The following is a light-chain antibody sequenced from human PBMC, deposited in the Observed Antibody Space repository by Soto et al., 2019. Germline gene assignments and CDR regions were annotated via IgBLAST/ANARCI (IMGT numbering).Light chain of an antibody. CDR2: EVS. V-gene: IGLV2-14*01. CDR3: SSFTSTSTRL. J-gene: IGLJ1*01. CDR1: SRDVGGYNY. Sequence: QSVLTQPASVSGSPGQSITISCTGTSRDVGGYNYVSWYQISPGKAPKLIIYEVSNRPSGVSDRFSGSRSGNTASLAISGLQPEDEADYYCSSFTSTSTRLFGSGTKLTVL.